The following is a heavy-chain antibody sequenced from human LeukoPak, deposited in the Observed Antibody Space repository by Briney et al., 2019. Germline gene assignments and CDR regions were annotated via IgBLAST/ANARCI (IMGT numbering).Heavy chain of an antibody. D-gene: IGHD6-13*01. CDR2: ISYDGSNK. V-gene: IGHV3-30*18. Sequence: GRSLRLSCAASGFTFSSYGMHWVRQAPGKGLEWVAVISYDGSNKYYADSVKGRSTISRDNSKNTLYLQMNSLRAEDTAVYYCAKRAGVIAAAGRDWFDPWGQGTLVTVSS. J-gene: IGHJ5*02. CDR1: GFTFSSYG. CDR3: AKRAGVIAAAGRDWFDP.